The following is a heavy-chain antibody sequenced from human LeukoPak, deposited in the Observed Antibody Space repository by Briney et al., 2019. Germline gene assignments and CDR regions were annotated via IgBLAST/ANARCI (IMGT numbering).Heavy chain of an antibody. D-gene: IGHD6-13*01. CDR1: GFTFSSYS. V-gene: IGHV3-30-3*01. CDR3: ARGVSPYSSSWYNY. Sequence: GGSLRLSCVASGFTFSSYSMHWVRQAPGKGLEWVAVIPYDGSNKYYADSVKGRFTISRDNSKNTLFLQMNSLRPEDTALYYCARGVSPYSSSWYNYWGQGTLVTVSS. J-gene: IGHJ4*02. CDR2: IPYDGSNK.